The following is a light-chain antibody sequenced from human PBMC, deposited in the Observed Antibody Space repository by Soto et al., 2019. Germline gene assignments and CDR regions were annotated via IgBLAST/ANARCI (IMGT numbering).Light chain of an antibody. CDR2: DAS. CDR1: QSIRSF. J-gene: IGKJ5*01. CDR3: QQYNPYSPWT. Sequence: EIVLTQSPAPLSLSPGARATLSCRASQSIRSFLAWYQQKPGQAPRLLIYDASNRATGSPARFSGSGSGTEFTLTISSLQPDDFATYYCQQYNPYSPWTFGQGTRLEIK. V-gene: IGKV3-11*01.